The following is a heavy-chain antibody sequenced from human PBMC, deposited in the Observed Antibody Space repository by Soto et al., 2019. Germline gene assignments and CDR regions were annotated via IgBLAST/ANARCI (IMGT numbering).Heavy chain of an antibody. CDR3: AHRRSGYNLYNWFDP. CDR2: IYWDDDK. D-gene: IGHD3-3*01. Sequence: SGPTLVNPTQTLTLTCTFSGFSLSPSGVGVGWIRQPPGKALEWLALIYWDDDKRYRPSLKSRLTITKDTSKNQVVLTMTNMDPVDTATYYCAHRRSGYNLYNWFDPWGQGTLVTVSS. J-gene: IGHJ5*02. CDR1: GFSLSPSGVG. V-gene: IGHV2-5*02.